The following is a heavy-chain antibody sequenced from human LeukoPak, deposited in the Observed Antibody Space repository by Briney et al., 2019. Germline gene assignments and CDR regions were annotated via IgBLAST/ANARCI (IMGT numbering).Heavy chain of an antibody. CDR3: ARDYYYDSSGYSDAFDI. Sequence: SETLSLACTVSGGSISSYYWSWIRQPPGKGLEWLGYSYYSGSTNYNPSLKSRVTISVDTSKNQFSLKLSSVTAADTAVYYCARDYYYDSSGYSDAFDIWGQGTMVTVSS. J-gene: IGHJ3*02. D-gene: IGHD3-22*01. V-gene: IGHV4-59*01. CDR2: SYYSGST. CDR1: GGSISSYY.